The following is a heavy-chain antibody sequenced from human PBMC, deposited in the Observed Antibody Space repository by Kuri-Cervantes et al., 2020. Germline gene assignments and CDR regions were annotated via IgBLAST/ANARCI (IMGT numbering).Heavy chain of an antibody. J-gene: IGHJ3*02. CDR1: GYSISSGYY. D-gene: IGHD5-18*01. V-gene: IGHV4-38-2*02. CDR3: AKDPVDTAMADAFDI. CDR2: IYYSGST. Sequence: SETLSLTCTVSGYSISSGYYWGWIRQPPGKGLEWIGSIYYSGSTYYNPSLKSRVTISVDTSKNQFSLKLSSVTAADTAVYYCAKDPVDTAMADAFDIWGQGTMVTVSS.